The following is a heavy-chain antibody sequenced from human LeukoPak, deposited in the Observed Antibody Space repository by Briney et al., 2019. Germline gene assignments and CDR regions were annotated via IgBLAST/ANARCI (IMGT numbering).Heavy chain of an antibody. CDR2: INPNSGGT. J-gene: IGHJ5*02. V-gene: IGHV1-2*02. Sequence: GASVTVSCKASGYTFTGYYMHWVRQAPGQGLEWMGWINPNSGGTNYAQKFQGRVTITRDTSISTAYMELSRLRSDDTAVYYCARGTVVVVAATPGLKYNWFDPWGQGTLVTVSS. CDR1: GYTFTGYY. D-gene: IGHD2-15*01. CDR3: ARGTVVVVAATPGLKYNWFDP.